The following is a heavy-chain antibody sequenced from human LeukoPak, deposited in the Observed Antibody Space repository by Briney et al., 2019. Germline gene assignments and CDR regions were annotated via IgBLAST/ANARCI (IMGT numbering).Heavy chain of an antibody. Sequence: GGSLRLSCAASGFSFSSYWMHWVRQAPGKGLVWVSRINSDGSSTSYADSVKGRFTISRDNAKNTLYLQMNSLRAEDTAVYYCARDGSWKYYYYMDVWGKGTTVTISS. CDR2: INSDGSST. D-gene: IGHD6-13*01. V-gene: IGHV3-74*01. CDR3: ARDGSWKYYYYMDV. CDR1: GFSFSSYW. J-gene: IGHJ6*03.